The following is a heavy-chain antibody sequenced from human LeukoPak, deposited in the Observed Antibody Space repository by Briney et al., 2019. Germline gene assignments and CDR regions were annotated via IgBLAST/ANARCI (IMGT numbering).Heavy chain of an antibody. V-gene: IGHV5-51*01. J-gene: IGHJ3*02. CDR2: IYPGDSDT. CDR3: ARQGLGGGDGSGAFDI. Sequence: GESLKISCKGSGYSFTTYWIGWVRQMPGKGLEWMGIIYPGDSDTRYSPSFQGQVTMTADKSIGTAYLQWSSLKASDAAMYYCARQGLGGGDGSGAFDIWGQGTMVTVSS. D-gene: IGHD2-21*02. CDR1: GYSFTTYW.